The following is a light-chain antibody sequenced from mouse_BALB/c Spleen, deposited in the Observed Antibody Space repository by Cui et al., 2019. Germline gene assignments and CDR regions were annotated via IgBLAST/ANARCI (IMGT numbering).Light chain of an antibody. V-gene: IGKV5-43*01. CDR1: QSISNN. CDR3: QQSNSWPHLT. J-gene: IGKJ5*01. Sequence: DIVLTQSPATLPVTPGDSVSLSCTASQSISNNLHWYQQKSHGSPRLLIKYASQSISGIPSRFSGSGSGTDFTLSINSVETEDFGMYFCQQSNSWPHLTFGAGTKLELK. CDR2: YAS.